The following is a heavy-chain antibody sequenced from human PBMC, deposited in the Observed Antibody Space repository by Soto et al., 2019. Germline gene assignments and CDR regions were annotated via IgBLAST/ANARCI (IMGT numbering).Heavy chain of an antibody. Sequence: QVQLVQSGVEVKKPGASVKGSCKASGYTFISHGISWVRQAPGQGLEWMGWISGKNGNTNYAQKLQGRVTLTTDTHASCDYMYLGSLRSDATGGYYCAGVSSSMVVVPDYGMDVWGQGTTVSVSS. CDR1: GYTFISHG. J-gene: IGHJ6*02. CDR3: AGVSSSMVVVPDYGMDV. V-gene: IGHV1-18*04. D-gene: IGHD2-15*01. CDR2: ISGKNGNT.